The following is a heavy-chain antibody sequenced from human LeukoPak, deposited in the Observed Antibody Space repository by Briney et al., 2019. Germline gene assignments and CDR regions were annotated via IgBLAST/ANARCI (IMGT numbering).Heavy chain of an antibody. CDR2: IYYSGST. V-gene: IGHV4-59*08. J-gene: IGHJ4*02. CDR3: ARNYYDILTGYSPFDY. CDR1: GGSISSYY. D-gene: IGHD3-9*01. Sequence: MPSETLSLTCTVSGGSISSYYWSWIRQPPGKGLEWIGYIYYSGSTNYNPSLKSRVTISVDTSKNQFSLKLSSVTAADTAVYYCARNYYDILTGYSPFDYWGQGTLVTVSS.